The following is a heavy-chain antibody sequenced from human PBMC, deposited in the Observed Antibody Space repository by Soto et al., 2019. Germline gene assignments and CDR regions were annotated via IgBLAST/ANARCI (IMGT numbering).Heavy chain of an antibody. J-gene: IGHJ4*02. Sequence: HPGGSMRLSCAASGVTVSITYMSVVCQAPGKGLEWLSVIYTDDSTYYADSVKGRFTISRHNSKNTLYLQMNSLRAEDTAVYYCTSGTSGSSGPLYWGQGTLVTVS. D-gene: IGHD3-22*01. CDR2: IYTDDST. V-gene: IGHV3-53*04. CDR1: GVTVSITY. CDR3: TSGTSGSSGPLY.